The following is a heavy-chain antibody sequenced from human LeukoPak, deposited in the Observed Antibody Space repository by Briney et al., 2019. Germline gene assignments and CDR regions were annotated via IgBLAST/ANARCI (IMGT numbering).Heavy chain of an antibody. CDR1: GFTLSSYA. J-gene: IGHJ4*02. Sequence: PGGSLRLSCAASGFTLSSYAMSWVRQAPGKGLEWVSLISGSAGSAYYADSVKGRFTISRDITKNTLYLQMNSLRAEDTAVYYCANQGGYYYDSSGPDYWGQGTLVTVSS. D-gene: IGHD3-22*01. CDR3: ANQGGYYYDSSGPDY. CDR2: ISGSAGSA. V-gene: IGHV3-23*01.